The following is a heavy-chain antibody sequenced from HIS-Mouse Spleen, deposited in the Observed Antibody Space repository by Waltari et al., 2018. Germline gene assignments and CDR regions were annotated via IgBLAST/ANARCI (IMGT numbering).Heavy chain of an antibody. Sequence: QLQLQESGPGLVKPSETLSLTCTVSGGSISSSSYYLGWIRQPPGKGVEWIGSICYSGSTYYNPSLKSRVTISVDTSKNQFSLKLSSVTAADTAVYYCAREIPYSSSWYDWYFDLWGRGTLVTVSS. D-gene: IGHD6-13*01. V-gene: IGHV4-39*07. J-gene: IGHJ2*01. CDR3: AREIPYSSSWYDWYFDL. CDR2: ICYSGST. CDR1: GGSISSSSYY.